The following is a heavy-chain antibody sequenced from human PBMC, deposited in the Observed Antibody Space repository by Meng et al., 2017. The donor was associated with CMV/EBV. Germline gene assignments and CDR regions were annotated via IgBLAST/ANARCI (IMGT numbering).Heavy chain of an antibody. CDR1: GFTFSSYG. J-gene: IGHJ6*02. CDR2: IRYDGSNK. CDR3: AKEYYYGSGSDAIYYYGMDV. Sequence: GESLKISCAASGFTFSSYGMHWVRQAPGKGLEWVAFIRYDGSNKYYADSVKGRFTISRDNSKNTLYLQMNSLRAEDTAVYYCAKEYYYGSGSDAIYYYGMDVWGQGTTVTV. D-gene: IGHD3-10*01. V-gene: IGHV3-30*02.